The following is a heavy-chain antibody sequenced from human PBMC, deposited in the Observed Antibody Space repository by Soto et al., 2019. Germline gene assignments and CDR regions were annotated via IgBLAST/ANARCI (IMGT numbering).Heavy chain of an antibody. J-gene: IGHJ4*02. V-gene: IGHV1-69*13. CDR2: IIPIFGTA. D-gene: IGHD6-6*01. Sequence: GASVKVSCKASGGTFSSYAISWVRQAPGQGLEWMGGIIPIFGTANYAQKFQGRVTITADESTSTAYMELSSLRSEDTAVYYCAREGSSSPRFYFDYWGQGTLVTVSS. CDR3: AREGSSSPRFYFDY. CDR1: GGTFSSYA.